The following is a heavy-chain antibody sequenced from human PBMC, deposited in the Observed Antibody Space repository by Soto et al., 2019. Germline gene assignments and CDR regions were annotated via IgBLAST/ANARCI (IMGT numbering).Heavy chain of an antibody. CDR1: GYSFTSYW. J-gene: IGHJ6*01. D-gene: IGHD3-10*01. CDR3: ASSMVWGKNYYGMDV. CDR2: IYPGDSDT. V-gene: IGHV5-51*01. Sequence: PGESLKISCKGSGYSFTSYWIGWVRQMPGKGLEWMGIIYPGDSDTRYSPSFQGQVTISADKSISTAYLQWSSLKASDTAMYYCASSMVWGKNYYGMDVWGQGTTVTVSS.